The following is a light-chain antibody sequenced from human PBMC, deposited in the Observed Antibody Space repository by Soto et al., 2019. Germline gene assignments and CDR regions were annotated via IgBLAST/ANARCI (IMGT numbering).Light chain of an antibody. CDR2: DTS. CDR1: TGAVTSNHH. V-gene: IGLV7-46*01. CDR3: LLSYNAARV. J-gene: IGLJ2*01. Sequence: QTVVTQEPPLTVSPGGTGTLTCGSSTGAVTSNHHPYWFQQKAGQAPRTLIYDTSNKHSWTPARFSGSLLGDKAALTLSGAQPEDEAQYYCLLSYNAARVFGGGTKRTVL.